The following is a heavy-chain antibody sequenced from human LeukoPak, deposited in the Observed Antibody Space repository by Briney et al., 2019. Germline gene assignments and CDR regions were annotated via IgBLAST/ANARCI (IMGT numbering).Heavy chain of an antibody. CDR3: ATGGITMIF. CDR2: INPSGGPA. D-gene: IGHD3-22*01. V-gene: IGHV1-46*01. Sequence: GASVKVSCKASGYTFTRYHIHWVRQAPGQGLEWMGVINPSGGPATYAQKFQGRVTMTEDTSTDTAYMELSSLRSEDTAVYYCATGGITMIFWGQGTLVTVSS. CDR1: GYTFTRYH. J-gene: IGHJ4*02.